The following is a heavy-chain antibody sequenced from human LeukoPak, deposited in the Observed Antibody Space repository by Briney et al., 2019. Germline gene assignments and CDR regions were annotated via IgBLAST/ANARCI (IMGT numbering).Heavy chain of an antibody. CDR1: GFTFDDYA. V-gene: IGHV3-9*01. CDR2: ISWNSGSI. CDR3: AKDLSSSWSATGWFDP. J-gene: IGHJ5*02. Sequence: PGRSLRLSCAASGFTFDDYAMHWVRQAPGKGLEWVSGISWNSGSIGYADSVKGRFTISRDNAKNSLYLQMNSLRAEDTALYYCAKDLSSSWSATGWFDPWGQGTLVTVSS. D-gene: IGHD6-13*01.